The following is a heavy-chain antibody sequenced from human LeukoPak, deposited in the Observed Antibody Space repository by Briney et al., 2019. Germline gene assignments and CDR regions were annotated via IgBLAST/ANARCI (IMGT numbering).Heavy chain of an antibody. J-gene: IGHJ4*02. D-gene: IGHD6-19*01. CDR1: GDSVSSNNGA. CDR3: ARDVGTSGWYTFAY. CDR2: TYYRSKWYN. V-gene: IGHV6-1*01. Sequence: SQTLSLTCAISGDSVSSNNGAWNWIRQSPSRGLEWLGRTYYRSKWYNDYAGPMRGRIIISADTSKNPVSLDPTSGTPGNTAVYYCARDVGTSGWYTFAYWGQGTLVTVSS.